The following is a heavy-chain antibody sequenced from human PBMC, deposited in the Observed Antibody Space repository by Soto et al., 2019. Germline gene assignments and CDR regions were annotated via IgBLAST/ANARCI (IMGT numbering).Heavy chain of an antibody. CDR2: IIPILGIA. Sequence: SVKVSCKASGGTFSSNTISWVRQAPGQGLEWMGRIIPILGIANYAQKFQGRVTITADKSTSTAYMELSSLRSEDTAVYYCARVGYDFWSGPNGEYYFDYWGQGTLVTVSS. CDR1: GGTFSSNT. CDR3: ARVGYDFWSGPNGEYYFDY. V-gene: IGHV1-69*02. D-gene: IGHD3-3*01. J-gene: IGHJ4*02.